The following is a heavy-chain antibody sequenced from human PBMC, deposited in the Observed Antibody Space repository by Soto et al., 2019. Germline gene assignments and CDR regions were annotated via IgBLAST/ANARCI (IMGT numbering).Heavy chain of an antibody. CDR3: ARMKLDFWSGYYGPHPYYFDY. Sequence: QVQLQESGPGLVKPSETLSLTCTVSGGSISSYYWSWIRQPPGKGLEWIGYIYYSGSTNYNPSLKSRVTISVDTSKNQFSLKLSSVTAADTAVYYCARMKLDFWSGYYGPHPYYFDYWGQGTLVTVSS. V-gene: IGHV4-59*08. D-gene: IGHD3-3*01. CDR2: IYYSGST. J-gene: IGHJ4*02. CDR1: GGSISSYY.